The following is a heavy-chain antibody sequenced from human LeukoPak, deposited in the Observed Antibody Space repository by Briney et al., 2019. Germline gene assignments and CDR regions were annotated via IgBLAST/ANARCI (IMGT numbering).Heavy chain of an antibody. V-gene: IGHV3-23*01. CDR2: ISGSGGST. CDR1: GFTFSSYA. J-gene: IGHJ4*02. CDR3: AKDLTVEPEVGY. Sequence: GGSLRLSCAASGFTFSSYAMSWVRQAPGKGLEWVSAISGSGGSTYYADSVKGQFTISRDNSKNTLYLQMNSLRAEDTAVYYCAKDLTVEPEVGYWGQGTLVTVSS. D-gene: IGHD2-2*01.